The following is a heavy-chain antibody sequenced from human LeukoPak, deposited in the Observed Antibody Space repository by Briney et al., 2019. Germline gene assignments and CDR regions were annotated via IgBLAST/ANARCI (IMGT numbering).Heavy chain of an antibody. J-gene: IGHJ4*02. CDR1: GFTFSSYA. CDR2: ISCSGGST. D-gene: IGHD2-2*01. V-gene: IGHV3-23*01. Sequence: GGSLRLSCAASGFTFSSYAMSWVRQAPGKGLEWVSAISCSGGSTYYADSVKGRFTTSRDNSKNTLYLQMNSLRAEDTAVYYCTKNIIVVPAQDYWGQGTLVTVSS. CDR3: TKNIIVVPAQDY.